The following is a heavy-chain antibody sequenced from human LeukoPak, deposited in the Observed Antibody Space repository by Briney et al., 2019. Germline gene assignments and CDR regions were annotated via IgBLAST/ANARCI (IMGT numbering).Heavy chain of an antibody. Sequence: SETLSLTCTVPGGSISSYYWSWIRQPAGQGLEWIGRIYAGGSSHYSPSLNSRVTMSVDTSKNQFSPKLNSVTAADTAVYYCTRDFSYDSSAYYYLDYWGQGTLVTVSS. V-gene: IGHV4-4*07. CDR1: GGSISSYY. CDR3: TRDFSYDSSAYYYLDY. J-gene: IGHJ4*02. CDR2: IYAGGSS. D-gene: IGHD3-22*01.